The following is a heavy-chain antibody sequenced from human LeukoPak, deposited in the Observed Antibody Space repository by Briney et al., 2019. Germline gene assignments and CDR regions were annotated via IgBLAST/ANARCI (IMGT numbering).Heavy chain of an antibody. D-gene: IGHD1-26*01. J-gene: IGHJ4*02. CDR1: GYTFTGYY. CDR3: AIPGLSGSAPPSY. V-gene: IGHV1-69*13. Sequence: SVKVSCKASGYTFTGYYMHWVRQAPGQGLEWMGGIIPIFGTANYAQKFQGRVTITADESTSTAYMELSSLRSEDTAVYYCAIPGLSGSAPPSYWGQGTLVTVSS. CDR2: IIPIFGTA.